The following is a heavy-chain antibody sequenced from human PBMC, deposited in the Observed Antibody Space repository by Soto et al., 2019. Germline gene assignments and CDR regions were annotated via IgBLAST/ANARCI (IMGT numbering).Heavy chain of an antibody. V-gene: IGHV3-33*01. D-gene: IGHD3-3*01. J-gene: IGHJ5*02. CDR3: ARSEWASINWFDP. CDR2: IWYDGSNK. CDR1: GFTFSSYG. Sequence: QVQLVESGGGVVQPGRSLRLSCAASGFTFSSYGMHWVRQAPGKGLEWVAVIWYDGSNKYYADSVKGRFTISRDNSKNTLYLQMNSLRAEDTAVYYCARSEWASINWFDPWGQGTLVTVSS.